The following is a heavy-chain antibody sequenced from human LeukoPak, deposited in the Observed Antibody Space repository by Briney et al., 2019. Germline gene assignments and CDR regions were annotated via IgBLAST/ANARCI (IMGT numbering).Heavy chain of an antibody. D-gene: IGHD3-10*01. CDR2: ISGSGGTT. CDR1: GLIFSNFA. J-gene: IGHJ4*02. Sequence: GGSLRLSCAASGLIFSNFAMSWVRQAPGKGPQWVSSISGSGGTTYIADSVKGRFTISRDNSKNTLFLEMSGLRAEDTAVYYCAKVVLLWFGEFGPFDYWGQGTLVTVSS. V-gene: IGHV3-23*01. CDR3: AKVVLLWFGEFGPFDY.